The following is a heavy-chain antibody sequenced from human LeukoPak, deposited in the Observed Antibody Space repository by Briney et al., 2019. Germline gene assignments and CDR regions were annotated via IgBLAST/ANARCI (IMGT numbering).Heavy chain of an antibody. V-gene: IGHV4-39*07. D-gene: IGHD2-15*01. Sequence: SSETLSLTCTVSGGSISGSSYYWGWIRQPPGKGLEWIGSIYYSGSTYYNPSLKSRVTISVDTSKNQFSLKLSSVTAADTAVYYCARAPNIVVVVAATRNFDYWGQGTLVTVSS. J-gene: IGHJ4*02. CDR2: IYYSGST. CDR3: ARAPNIVVVVAATRNFDY. CDR1: GGSISGSSYY.